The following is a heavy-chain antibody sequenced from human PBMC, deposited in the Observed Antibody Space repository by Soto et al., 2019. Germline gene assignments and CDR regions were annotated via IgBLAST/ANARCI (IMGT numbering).Heavy chain of an antibody. V-gene: IGHV1-8*01. CDR2: MNPNSGNT. CDR1: GYTFTSYD. Sequence: ASVKVSCKASGYTFTSYDINWVRQATGQGLEWMGWMNPNSGNTGYAQKFQGRVTMTRNTSISTAYMELSSLRSEDTVVYYCARGPSSSVWFDPWGQGTLVTVSS. J-gene: IGHJ5*02. CDR3: ARGPSSSVWFDP. D-gene: IGHD6-6*01.